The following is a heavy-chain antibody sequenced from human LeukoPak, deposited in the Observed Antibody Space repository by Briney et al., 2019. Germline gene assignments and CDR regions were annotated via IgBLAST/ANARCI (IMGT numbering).Heavy chain of an antibody. CDR1: GGSFSGYY. CDR2: INHSGST. V-gene: IGHV4-34*01. Sequence: SETLSLTCAVYGGSFSGYYWSWIRQPPGKGLEWIGEINHSGSTNYNPSLKSRVTISVDTSKNQFSLKLSSVTAADTAVNYCARGRNGYCSSTSCYRFDYWGQGTLVTVSS. J-gene: IGHJ4*02. D-gene: IGHD2-2*01. CDR3: ARGRNGYCSSTSCYRFDY.